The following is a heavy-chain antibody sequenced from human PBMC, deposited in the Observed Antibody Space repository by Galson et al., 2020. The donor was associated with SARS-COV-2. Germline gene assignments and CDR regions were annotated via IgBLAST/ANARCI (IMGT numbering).Heavy chain of an antibody. CDR2: ISYDGSNK. Sequence: GGSLRLSCAASGFTFSSYAMHWVRQAPGKGLEWVAVISYDGSNKYYADSVKGRFTISRDNSKNTLYLQMNRLRAEDTAVYYCARDAVVLVVYASCEFDYWGQRSLVTVSS. J-gene: IGHJ4*02. CDR1: GFTFSSYA. V-gene: IGHV3-30*04. CDR3: ARDAVVLVVYASCEFDY. D-gene: IGHD2-8*02.